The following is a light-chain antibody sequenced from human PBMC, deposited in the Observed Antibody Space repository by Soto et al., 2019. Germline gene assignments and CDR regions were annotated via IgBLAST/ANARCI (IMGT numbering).Light chain of an antibody. V-gene: IGKV3-20*01. CDR3: QQYGSSPT. CDR1: QSVPSKY. Sequence: EIVLTQSPGTLSLSPGERATLSCRASQSVPSKYLAWYQQNPGQAPRLLIYGASNRATGIPDKFSGSGSGTDFTLTISRLEPEDFAVYYCQQYGSSPTFGQGTRLEIK. J-gene: IGKJ5*01. CDR2: GAS.